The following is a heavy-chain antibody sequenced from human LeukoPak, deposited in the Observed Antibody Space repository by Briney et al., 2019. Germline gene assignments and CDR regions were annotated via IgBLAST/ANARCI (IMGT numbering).Heavy chain of an antibody. CDR3: ARVLVRGVIITQFLTAHDY. CDR2: INWNGGST. V-gene: IGHV3-20*04. CDR1: GFTFDDYG. Sequence: GGSLRLSCAASGFTFDDYGMSWVRQAPGKGLEWVSGINWNGGSTGYADSVKDRFTISRDNAKHSLYLQMNSLRAEDTAWYYCARVLVRGVIITQFLTAHDYWRQGTMVTVSS. J-gene: IGHJ4*02. D-gene: IGHD3-10*01.